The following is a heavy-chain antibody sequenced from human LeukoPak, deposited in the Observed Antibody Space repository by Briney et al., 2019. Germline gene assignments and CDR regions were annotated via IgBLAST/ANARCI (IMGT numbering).Heavy chain of an antibody. V-gene: IGHV3-74*01. D-gene: IGHD2-2*01. Sequence: GGSLRLSCAASGFSFIDYWMHWVRQAPGKGLLWVSRINSYGSDTSYADSVKGRFTISRDNAKNTLYLQMNSLRAEDTAVYYCARGKYDFDYWGQGTLVTVSS. J-gene: IGHJ4*02. CDR3: ARGKYDFDY. CDR2: INSYGSDT. CDR1: GFSFIDYW.